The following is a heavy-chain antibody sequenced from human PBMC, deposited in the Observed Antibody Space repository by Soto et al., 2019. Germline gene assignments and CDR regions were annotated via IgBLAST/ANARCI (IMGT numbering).Heavy chain of an antibody. CDR2: INPIVSMS. J-gene: IGHJ4*02. CDR1: GDTFSFYT. D-gene: IGHD3-10*01. CDR3: AASYGSGYRAFDS. Sequence: QVQLVQSGTEVKKPGSSVKVSCKASGDTFSFYTINWVRQAPGLGLEWVGRINPIVSMSNYAQKFQGRVSMTADKSASTAHMELTSLRSDDTAMYFCAASYGSGYRAFDSWGPGALVIVSS. V-gene: IGHV1-69*02.